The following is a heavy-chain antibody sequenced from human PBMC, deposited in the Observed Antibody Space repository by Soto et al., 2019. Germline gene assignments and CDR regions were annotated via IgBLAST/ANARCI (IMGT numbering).Heavy chain of an antibody. J-gene: IGHJ5*02. CDR3: ARVTRYYDFWSGPSDP. V-gene: IGHV1-46*01. D-gene: IGHD3-3*01. CDR1: GYTFTSYY. Sequence: QVQLVQSGAEVKKPGASVKVSCKASGYTFTSYYMHWVRQAPGQGLEWMGIINPSGGSTSYAQKFQDRVTMTRDTSTSAVYIELSSLRSEDTAVYYCARVTRYYDFWSGPSDPWGQGTLVTVSS. CDR2: INPSGGST.